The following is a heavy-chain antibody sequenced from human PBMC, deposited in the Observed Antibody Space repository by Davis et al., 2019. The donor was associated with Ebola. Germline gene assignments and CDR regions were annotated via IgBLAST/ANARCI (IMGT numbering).Heavy chain of an antibody. J-gene: IGHJ4*02. CDR1: GFTFSSYA. D-gene: IGHD6-19*01. Sequence: GESLKISCAASGFTFSSYAMSWVRQAPGRGLEWVSAISGSGGSTYYADSVKGRFTISRDNSKNTLYLQMNSLRAEDTAVYYCAKHERSSGSPSNYWGQGTLVTVSS. CDR2: ISGSGGST. CDR3: AKHERSSGSPSNY. V-gene: IGHV3-23*01.